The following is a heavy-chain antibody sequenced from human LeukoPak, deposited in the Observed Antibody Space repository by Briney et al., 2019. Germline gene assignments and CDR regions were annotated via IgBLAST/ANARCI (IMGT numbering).Heavy chain of an antibody. CDR3: ARGGLVRGLINSLIAFDI. J-gene: IGHJ3*02. V-gene: IGHV1-2*02. Sequence: ASVKVSCKASGYTFTGYYMHWVRQAPGQGLEWMGWINPNSGGTNYAQKFQGRVTMTRDTSISTAYMELSRLRSDDTAVYYCARGGLVRGLINSLIAFDIWDQGTMVTVSS. CDR1: GYTFTGYY. D-gene: IGHD3-10*01. CDR2: INPNSGGT.